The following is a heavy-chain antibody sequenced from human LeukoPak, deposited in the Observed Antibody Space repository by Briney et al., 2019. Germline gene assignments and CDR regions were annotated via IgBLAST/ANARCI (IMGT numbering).Heavy chain of an antibody. V-gene: IGHV4-38-2*01. J-gene: IGHJ6*04. CDR2: IYHSGST. Sequence: PSETLSLTCAVSGYSISSGYYWGWIRQPPGKGLEWIGSIYHSGSTYYNPSLKSRVTISVDTSKNQFSLKLSSVTAADTAVYYCARTYSSSWPPYYYYGMDAWGEGTTVTVSS. D-gene: IGHD6-13*01. CDR1: GYSISSGYY. CDR3: ARTYSSSWPPYYYYGMDA.